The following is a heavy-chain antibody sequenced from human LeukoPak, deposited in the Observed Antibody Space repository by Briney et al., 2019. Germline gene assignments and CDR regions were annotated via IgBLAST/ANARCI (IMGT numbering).Heavy chain of an antibody. D-gene: IGHD2-15*01. CDR2: IFSGGGT. Sequence: GGSLRLSCAASGFTVSSSYMNWVRQAPGKGLEWVSHIFSGGGTYYADSVRGRFTFSRDNSKNTLFLQMNSLRAEDTAVYYCARGGVVYPDSFDIWGRGTMVTVSS. CDR3: ARGGVVYPDSFDI. V-gene: IGHV3-66*01. CDR1: GFTVSSSY. J-gene: IGHJ3*02.